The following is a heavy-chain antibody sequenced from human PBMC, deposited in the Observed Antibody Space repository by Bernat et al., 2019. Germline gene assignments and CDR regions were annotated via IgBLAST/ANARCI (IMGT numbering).Heavy chain of an antibody. CDR2: IYYSGST. Sequence: QVQLQESGPGLVKPSETLSLTCTVSGGSISSSGYYGDWIRQPPGKGLEWIGSIYYSGSTYYNPSLKSRVTISVDTSKNQFSLKLSSVTAADTAVYYCARQKGYYDSSGYSGRYYFDYWGQGTLVTVSS. CDR3: ARQKGYYDSSGYSGRYYFDY. CDR1: GGSISSSGYY. D-gene: IGHD3-22*01. V-gene: IGHV4-39*01. J-gene: IGHJ4*02.